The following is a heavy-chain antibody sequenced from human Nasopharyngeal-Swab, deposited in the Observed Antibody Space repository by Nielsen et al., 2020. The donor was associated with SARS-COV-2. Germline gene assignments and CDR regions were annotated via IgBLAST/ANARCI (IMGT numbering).Heavy chain of an antibody. Sequence: GGSLRPSCPASGFSFSIHAISWVRPPPGKGLEWVSSISGSGGSTYYADSVKGRFTISRDNSKNPLYLQMNSLIAEDTSVYYCAKDSLYYYYGMDVWGQGTTVTVSS. J-gene: IGHJ6*02. V-gene: IGHV3-23*01. CDR1: GFSFSIHA. CDR2: ISGSGGST. CDR3: AKDSLYYYYGMDV.